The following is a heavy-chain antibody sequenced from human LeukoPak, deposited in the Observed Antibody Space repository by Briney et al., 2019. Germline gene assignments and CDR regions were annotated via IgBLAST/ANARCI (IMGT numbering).Heavy chain of an antibody. CDR1: GFTFSSYE. V-gene: IGHV3-48*03. CDR3: ARENFDFWSGYYTANGMDV. D-gene: IGHD3-3*01. J-gene: IGHJ6*02. CDR2: ISSSGSTI. Sequence: PGGSLRLSCAASGFTFSSYEMNWVRQAPGKGLEWVSYISSSGSTIYYADSVKGRFTISRDNAKNSLYLQMNRLRAEDAAVYYCARENFDFWSGYYTANGMDVWGQGTTVTVSS.